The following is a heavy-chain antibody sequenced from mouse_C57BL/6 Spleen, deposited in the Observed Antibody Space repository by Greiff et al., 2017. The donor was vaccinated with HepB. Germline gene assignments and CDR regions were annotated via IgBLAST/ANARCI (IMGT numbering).Heavy chain of an antibody. Sequence: QVQLQQSGPELVKPGASVKLSCKASGYTFTSYDINWVKQRPGQGLEWIGWIYPRDGSTKYNEKFKGKATLTVDTSSSTAYMELHSLTSEDSAVYFCECYDVHYAMDYWGQGTSVTVSA. J-gene: IGHJ4*01. V-gene: IGHV1-85*01. CDR3: ECYDVHYAMDY. CDR2: IYPRDGST. D-gene: IGHD2-12*01. CDR1: GYTFTSYD.